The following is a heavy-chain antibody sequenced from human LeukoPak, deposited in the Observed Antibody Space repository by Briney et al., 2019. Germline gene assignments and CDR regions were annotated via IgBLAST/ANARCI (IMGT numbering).Heavy chain of an antibody. CDR3: ITEPHDYGDFTFGY. J-gene: IGHJ4*02. Sequence: GGSLRLSCGASELAFKNVWMSWVRQAPGKGLEWVGRISSKSDGGTTDYAAPVKGRFTISRDDSTNTLSLQMSGLKAEDTALYFCITEPHDYGDFTFGYWGQGTLVNVSS. D-gene: IGHD4-17*01. V-gene: IGHV3-15*01. CDR2: ISSKSDGGTT. CDR1: ELAFKNVW.